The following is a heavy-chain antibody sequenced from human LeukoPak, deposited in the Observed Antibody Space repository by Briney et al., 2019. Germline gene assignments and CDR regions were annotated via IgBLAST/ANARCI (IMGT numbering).Heavy chain of an antibody. Sequence: PSETLSLTCTVSGGSISSYYWSWIRQPPGKGLEWIGYIYTSGSTNYNPSLKSRVTISVDTSKNQFSLKLSSVTAADTAVYYCARQYYDILTGRPRYRFVYYMDVWGKGTTVTVPS. CDR1: GGSISSYY. V-gene: IGHV4-4*09. D-gene: IGHD3-9*01. CDR3: ARQYYDILTGRPRYRFVYYMDV. J-gene: IGHJ6*03. CDR2: IYTSGST.